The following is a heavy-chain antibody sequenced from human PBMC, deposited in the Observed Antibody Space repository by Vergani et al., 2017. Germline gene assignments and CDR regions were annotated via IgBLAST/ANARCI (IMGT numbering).Heavy chain of an antibody. V-gene: IGHV3-30*02. CDR1: GFTFSSYG. J-gene: IGHJ4*02. D-gene: IGHD3-10*01. CDR2: IRYDGSNK. CDR3: AKAVTYYYGSGSPHDY. Sequence: QVQLVESGGGVVQPGGSLRLSCAASGFTFSSYGMHCVRQAPGKGLEWVAVIRYDGSNKYYADSVKGRFTISRDNSKNTLYLQMNSLRAEDTAVYYCAKAVTYYYGSGSPHDYWGQGTLVTVSS.